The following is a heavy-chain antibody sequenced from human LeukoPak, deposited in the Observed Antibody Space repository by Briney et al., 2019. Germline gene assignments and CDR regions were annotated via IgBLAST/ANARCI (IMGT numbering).Heavy chain of an antibody. Sequence: PGGSLRLSCAASGFTFSSYSMNWVRQAPGKGLEWVSSISSSSSYIYYADSVKGRFTISRDNSKNTLYLQMNSLRAEDTAVYYCAKLDGYGSFDPWGQGTLVTVSS. CDR1: GFTFSSYS. V-gene: IGHV3-21*04. D-gene: IGHD2-2*03. CDR2: ISSSSSYI. J-gene: IGHJ5*02. CDR3: AKLDGYGSFDP.